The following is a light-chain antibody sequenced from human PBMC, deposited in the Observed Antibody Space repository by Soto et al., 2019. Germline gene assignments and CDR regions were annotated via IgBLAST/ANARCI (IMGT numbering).Light chain of an antibody. CDR1: QSLVHSDGRTY. Sequence: LMTQSPLSLPVTLGQPASISCRSSQSLVHSDGRTYLSWFQQRPGQSPRRRIYKVSNRDSGVPARFSGGGSGTDFTLRISRVEAEDVGVYYCLVGTHGFTFGQGTRLEIK. CDR2: KVS. V-gene: IGKV2-30*02. CDR3: LVGTHGFT. J-gene: IGKJ5*01.